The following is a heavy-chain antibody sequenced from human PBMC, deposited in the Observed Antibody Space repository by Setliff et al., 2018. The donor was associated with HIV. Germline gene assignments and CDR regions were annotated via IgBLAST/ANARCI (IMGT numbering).Heavy chain of an antibody. D-gene: IGHD4-17*01. CDR2: IPHNGGT. CDR3: ARYSTLTTNFDY. CDR1: GGSVSTSSYS. V-gene: IGHV4-39*07. J-gene: IGHJ4*02. Sequence: SETLSLTCTVSGGSVSTSSYSWGWIRQPPGKGLEWIATIPHNGGTYYDPDPSLTGRVTISLDTSKNQFSLKLAFVTAADTAVYYCARYSTLTTNFDYWGQGTLVTVSS.